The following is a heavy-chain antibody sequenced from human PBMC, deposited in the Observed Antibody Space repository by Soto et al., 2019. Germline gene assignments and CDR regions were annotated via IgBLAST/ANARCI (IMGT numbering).Heavy chain of an antibody. J-gene: IGHJ4*02. CDR3: ARGSSGWYSEFDY. D-gene: IGHD6-19*01. CDR1: GFTFSNYE. V-gene: IGHV3-13*04. CDR2: IGTTGDA. Sequence: PGGSLRLSSAASGFTFSNYEMNWVRQVPGKGPEWVSAIGTTGDAYYPGSVRGRFSISRENDKNSLYLRMSGLRAGDTAIYYCARGSSGWYSEFDYWGQGILVTVSS.